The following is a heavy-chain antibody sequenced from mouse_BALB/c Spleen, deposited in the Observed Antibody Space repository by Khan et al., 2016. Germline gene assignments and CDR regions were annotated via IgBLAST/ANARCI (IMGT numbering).Heavy chain of an antibody. CDR2: IDPANGTT. Sequence: VQLKESGAELVKPGASVKLSCTASGFNIKDTYMHWVKQRPEQGLEWIGRIDPANGTTKYDPKFQGQATITADTSSNTAYLQLSSLTSEDTDVDYCARSPDGNDLGFAYWGQGTLVTVSA. V-gene: IGHV14-3*02. J-gene: IGHJ3*01. CDR1: GFNIKDTY. D-gene: IGHD2-2*01. CDR3: ARSPDGNDLGFAY.